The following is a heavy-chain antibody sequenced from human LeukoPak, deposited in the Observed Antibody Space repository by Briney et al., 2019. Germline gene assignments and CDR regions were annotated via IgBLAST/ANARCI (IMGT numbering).Heavy chain of an antibody. CDR2: IYSGGST. D-gene: IGHD3-22*01. V-gene: IGHV3-53*01. CDR1: GFTVSSNY. J-gene: IGHJ4*02. Sequence: GGSLRLSCAASGFTVSSNYMSWVRQAPGKGLEWDSVIYSGGSTYYADSVKGRFTISRDNSKNTQYLQMNSLRAEDTAVYYCARGQYYYDSSGYYHRYYFDSWGQGTLVTVSS. CDR3: ARGQYYYDSSGYYHRYYFDS.